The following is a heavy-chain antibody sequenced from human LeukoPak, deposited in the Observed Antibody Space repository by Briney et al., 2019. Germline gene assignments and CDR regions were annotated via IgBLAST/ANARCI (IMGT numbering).Heavy chain of an antibody. CDR3: ARGPPIEPVILGGYYYFDY. V-gene: IGHV4-34*01. CDR1: GFTFGDYA. D-gene: IGHD3-9*01. Sequence: GSLRLSCTASGFTFGDYAMTWIRQPPGKGLEWIGEINHRGSTNYKPSLKSRVTISGDTSKNQFSLKLSSVTAADTAVYYCARGPPIEPVILGGYYYFDYWGQGTLVTVSS. J-gene: IGHJ4*02. CDR2: INHRGST.